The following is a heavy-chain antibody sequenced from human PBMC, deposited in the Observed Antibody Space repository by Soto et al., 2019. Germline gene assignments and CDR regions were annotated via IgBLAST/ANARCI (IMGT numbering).Heavy chain of an antibody. Sequence: AGSLTLSCAAYGFTLTRCATSWVRHAPGKGLEWVSTVTGGGHTTYNADSVNGRFTISRDNSKNTLYLQMNNLRAEDTAIYYCACSSGDLGVYGMDIWGPGTTVTVSS. V-gene: IGHV3-23*01. CDR2: VTGGGHTT. CDR3: ACSSGDLGVYGMDI. CDR1: GFTLTRCA. J-gene: IGHJ6*02. D-gene: IGHD3-10*01.